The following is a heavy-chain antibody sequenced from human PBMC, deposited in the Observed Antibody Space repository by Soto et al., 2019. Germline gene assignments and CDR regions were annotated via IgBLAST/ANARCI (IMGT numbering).Heavy chain of an antibody. CDR1: GYTYTSYA. CDR2: INAGNGNT. J-gene: IGHJ4*02. Sequence: QVQLVQSGAEVKKPGASVKVSCKASGYTYTSYAMHWVRQAPGQRLEWMGWINAGNGNTKYSQKFQGRVTITRDTSASTAYMELSSLRSEDTAVYYCARGPGGPDGPGDYWGQGTLVTVSS. CDR3: ARGPGGPDGPGDY. D-gene: IGHD2-15*01. V-gene: IGHV1-3*01.